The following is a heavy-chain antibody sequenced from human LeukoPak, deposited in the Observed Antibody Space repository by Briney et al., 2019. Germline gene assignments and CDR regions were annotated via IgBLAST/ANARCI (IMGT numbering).Heavy chain of an antibody. CDR2: INSNSNYM. CDR3: VRGGGPSYKYNAFDI. V-gene: IGHV3-21*01. Sequence: GGSLRLSCAASGFIFSYYSMNWVRQAPGKGLEWVSSINSNSNYMSYADAVKGRFTISRDNAKNSLYLQMSSLRVEDTAVYYCVRGGGPSYKYNAFDIWGQGTMVTVS. CDR1: GFIFSYYS. J-gene: IGHJ3*02. D-gene: IGHD2-15*01.